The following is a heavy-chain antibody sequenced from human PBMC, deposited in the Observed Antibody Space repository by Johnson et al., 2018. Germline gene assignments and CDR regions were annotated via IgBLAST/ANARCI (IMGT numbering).Heavy chain of an antibody. Sequence: VQLQESGGGLVQPGGSLRLSCAASGFIFSSYWMHWVRQAPGKGLVWVSRINSDGSSTSYAASVRGRFTISRDNAKNTLHLQMNSLRAEDTAVYYCARHSGSYLIDIWGQGTMVTVSS. CDR2: INSDGSST. V-gene: IGHV3-74*01. J-gene: IGHJ3*02. CDR1: GFIFSSYW. D-gene: IGHD1-26*01. CDR3: ARHSGSYLIDI.